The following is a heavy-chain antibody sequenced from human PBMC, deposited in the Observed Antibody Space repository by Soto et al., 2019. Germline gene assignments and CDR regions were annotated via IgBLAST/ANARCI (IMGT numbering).Heavy chain of an antibody. Sequence: EVQLVESGGGLVKPGGSLRLSCAASGFTFGSYSMNWVCQAPGKGLEWVSSISSSSTYIYYADSVKGRFTISRDNAKNSLYLQMNSLRAEDTAVYYCARPPHYYDSRGYYGYWGQGTLVTVSS. D-gene: IGHD3-22*01. V-gene: IGHV3-21*01. CDR2: ISSSSTYI. CDR3: ARPPHYYDSRGYYGY. J-gene: IGHJ4*02. CDR1: GFTFGSYS.